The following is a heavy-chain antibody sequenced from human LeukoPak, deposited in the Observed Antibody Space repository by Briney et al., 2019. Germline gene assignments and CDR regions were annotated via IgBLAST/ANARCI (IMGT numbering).Heavy chain of an antibody. CDR2: ISGSGGST. V-gene: IGHV3-23*01. CDR3: AKHSSGWYYFDY. D-gene: IGHD6-19*01. CDR1: GFTFSSYA. Sequence: PGGSLRLSCAASGFTFSSYAMSWVRQAPGKGLEWVSAISGSGGSTYYADSVKGRFTISRDNSKNTLSLQMNSLRAEDTAVYYCAKHSSGWYYFDYWGQGTLVTVSS. J-gene: IGHJ4*02.